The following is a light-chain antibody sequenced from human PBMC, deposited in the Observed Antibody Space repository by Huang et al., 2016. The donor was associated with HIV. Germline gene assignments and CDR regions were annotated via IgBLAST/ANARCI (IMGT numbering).Light chain of an antibody. J-gene: IGKJ1*01. V-gene: IGKV3-20*01. CDR3: QQYSRSLWT. CDR1: QRVSSSY. Sequence: EIVLTQSPGTLSLSPGERATLSCRASQRVSSSYLAWYQHKPGQAPRLLIYGASSRATGSPDRFSGSGSGTDFTLTISKLEPEDFAVYYCQQYSRSLWTFGQGTKVEIK. CDR2: GAS.